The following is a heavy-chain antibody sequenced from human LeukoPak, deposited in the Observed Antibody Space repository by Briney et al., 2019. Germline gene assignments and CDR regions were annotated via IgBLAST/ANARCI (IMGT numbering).Heavy chain of an antibody. V-gene: IGHV1-8*01. CDR2: MNPNSGNT. J-gene: IGHJ5*02. CDR1: RYTFTTYD. D-gene: IGHD6-19*01. CDR3: ARGRGSGHKENWFDP. Sequence: ASVKVSCKASRYTFTTYDIHWVRPATGQGLAWMGWMNPNSGNTGYTQKFQGRVTMTRNTSISTAYMELSSLRSEDTAVYYCARGRGSGHKENWFDPWGQGTLVTVSS.